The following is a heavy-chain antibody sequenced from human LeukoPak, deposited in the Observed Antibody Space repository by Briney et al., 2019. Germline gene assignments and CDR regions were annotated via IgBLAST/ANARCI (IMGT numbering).Heavy chain of an antibody. V-gene: IGHV3-30*04. CDR3: TLTTFGVVYYFDY. CDR1: GFTFSSYA. D-gene: IGHD2-8*02. CDR2: ISYDGTNQ. Sequence: AGSLRLSCATSGFTFSSYAMHWVRQAPGKGLEWEALISYDGTNQYYADSVKGRFIISRDNSKNTLYLQLNSLRLEDTAVYYCTLTTFGVVYYFDYWGQGTLVTLSA. J-gene: IGHJ4*02.